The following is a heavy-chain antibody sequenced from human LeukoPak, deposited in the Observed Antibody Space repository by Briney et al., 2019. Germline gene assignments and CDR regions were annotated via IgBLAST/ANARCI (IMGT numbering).Heavy chain of an antibody. Sequence: ASVKISCKASGYTFIGYYMHWVRQAPGQGLEWVGWINPNSGATNYAQKFQGRVTMTRDTSISTAYMELSSLRSDGTAVFYCARVRRFDDSTGYYYYFDFWGQGTLVTVSS. CDR1: GYTFIGYY. CDR2: INPNSGAT. CDR3: ARVRRFDDSTGYYYYFDF. J-gene: IGHJ4*02. D-gene: IGHD3-22*01. V-gene: IGHV1-2*02.